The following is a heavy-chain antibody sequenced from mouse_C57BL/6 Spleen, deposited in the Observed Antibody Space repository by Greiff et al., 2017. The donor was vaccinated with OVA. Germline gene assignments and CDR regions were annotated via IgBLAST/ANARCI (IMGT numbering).Heavy chain of an antibody. D-gene: IGHD2-5*01. CDR2: ISDGGSYT. Sequence: DVKLVESGGGLVKPGGSLKLSCAASGFTFSSYAMSWVRQTPEKRLEWVATISDGGSYTYYPDNVKGRFTISRDNAKNNLYLQMSHLKSEDTAMYYCARGGQDYSNYGWFAYWGQGTLVTVSA. V-gene: IGHV5-4*03. CDR1: GFTFSSYA. CDR3: ARGGQDYSNYGWFAY. J-gene: IGHJ3*01.